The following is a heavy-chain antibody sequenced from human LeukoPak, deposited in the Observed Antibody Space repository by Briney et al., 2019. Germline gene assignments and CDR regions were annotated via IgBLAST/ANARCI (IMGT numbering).Heavy chain of an antibody. CDR3: ASGDGYLQPY. V-gene: IGHV3-53*01. CDR2: IHYDGKT. CDR1: GFGVSGKF. D-gene: IGHD2-21*01. Sequence: PGGSLRLSCAASGFGVSGKFMSWVRQAPGKGLEWVSIIHYDGKTRYAGSVGGRFTIYRDDSENTLFLQMNSLRVDGTAVYFCASGDGYLQPYWGQGTLVTVSS. J-gene: IGHJ4*02.